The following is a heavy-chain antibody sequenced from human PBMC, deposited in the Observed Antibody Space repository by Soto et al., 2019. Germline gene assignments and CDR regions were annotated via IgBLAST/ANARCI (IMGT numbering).Heavy chain of an antibody. CDR2: IYYSGST. CDR3: ARTYYYGSNWFDP. CDR1: GGSISSSSYY. Sequence: SETLSLTCTVSGGSISSSSYYWGWIRQPPGKGLEWIGSIYYSGSTYYNPSLKSRVTISVDTSKNQFSLKLSSVTAADTAVYYCARTYYYGSNWFDPWGQGTLVTVSS. J-gene: IGHJ5*02. V-gene: IGHV4-39*01. D-gene: IGHD3-10*01.